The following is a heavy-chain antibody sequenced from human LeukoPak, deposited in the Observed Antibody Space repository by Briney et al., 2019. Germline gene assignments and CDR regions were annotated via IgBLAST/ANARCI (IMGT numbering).Heavy chain of an antibody. J-gene: IGHJ3*02. V-gene: IGHV3-23*01. CDR2: MSGSGGST. Sequence: GGSLRLSCAASGFTFSSYAMSWVRQAPGKGLEWVSAMSGSGGSTNYGDSVKGRFTISRDNSKNTLYLQMNSLRAEDTAVYYCARDSPDSSGYPDAFDIWGQGTMVTVSS. CDR1: GFTFSSYA. D-gene: IGHD3-22*01. CDR3: ARDSPDSSGYPDAFDI.